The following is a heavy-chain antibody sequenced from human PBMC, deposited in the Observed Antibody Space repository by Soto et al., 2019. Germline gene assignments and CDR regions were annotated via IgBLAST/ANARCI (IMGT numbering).Heavy chain of an antibody. CDR2: IGTSGTPT. D-gene: IGHD2-21*01. Sequence: GGSLRLSCIASGFTFRNYAMAWVRQAPGEDLEWVSAIGTSGTPTLYADSVKSRFSISRDDSRNTVSLQMNSLGVEDTATYYCTRILWSSRREALDIWGQGTTVTVSS. CDR1: GFTFRNYA. CDR3: TRILWSSRREALDI. J-gene: IGHJ6*02. V-gene: IGHV3-23*01.